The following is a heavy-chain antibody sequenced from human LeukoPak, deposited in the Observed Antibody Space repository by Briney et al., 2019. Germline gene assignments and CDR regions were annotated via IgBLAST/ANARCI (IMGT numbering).Heavy chain of an antibody. D-gene: IGHD2-21*01. CDR2: ISYDGNNK. J-gene: IGHJ4*02. Sequence: GGSLRLSCEASGFTFSSHAMNWVRQAPGKGLEWVAVISYDGNNKYYADSVKGRFTISRDKSKNTLYLQMNSLRAEDTAVYYCARVYSDYFDYWGQGTLVTVSS. CDR3: ARVYSDYFDY. CDR1: GFTFSSHA. V-gene: IGHV3-30*04.